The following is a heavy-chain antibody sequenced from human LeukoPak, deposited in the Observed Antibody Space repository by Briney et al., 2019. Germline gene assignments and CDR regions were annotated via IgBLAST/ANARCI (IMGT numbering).Heavy chain of an antibody. CDR2: TNPSGGGT. J-gene: IGHJ4*02. D-gene: IGHD1-26*01. V-gene: IGHV1-46*01. CDR3: ARGGRAGVVWGYSNY. Sequence: ASVTVSCKSSGYTFTNYYIHWARQAPARGLERMGITNPSGGGTSYAQRFQGSVTMTCDTSTSTVYIDLSSLTSEDTAVYYCARGGRAGVVWGYSNYWGQGTLVTVSS. CDR1: GYTFTNYY.